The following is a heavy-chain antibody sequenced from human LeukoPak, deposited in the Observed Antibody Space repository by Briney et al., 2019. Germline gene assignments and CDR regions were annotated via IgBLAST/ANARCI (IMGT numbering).Heavy chain of an antibody. CDR3: ARVVVSSSWSVDY. J-gene: IGHJ4*02. CDR2: INSDGSST. CDR1: GFTLSSYW. V-gene: IGHV3-74*01. D-gene: IGHD6-13*01. Sequence: GGSLRLSCAASGFTLSSYWMHWVRQAPGKGLVWVSCINSDGSSTNYADSVKGRFTISRDNAKNTLYLQMNSLRAEDTAVYYCARVVVSSSWSVDYWGQGTLVTVSS.